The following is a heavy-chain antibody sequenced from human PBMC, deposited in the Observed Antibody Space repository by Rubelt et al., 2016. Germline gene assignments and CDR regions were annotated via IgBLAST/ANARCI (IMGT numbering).Heavy chain of an antibody. CDR1: GFTFSSYG. D-gene: IGHD1-26*01. CDR3: ARLPLSRVGTGWTDY. J-gene: IGHJ4*02. CDR2: IWYDGSNK. Sequence: VQLVESGGDLVQPGRSLRLSCAASGFTFSSYGMHWVRQAPGKGLEWVAVIWYDGSNKYYADSVKGRFTISRDNSNDTLFLKMNSRRAEETAVDYCARLPLSRVGTGWTDYWGQGTLVTVSS. V-gene: IGHV3-33*01.